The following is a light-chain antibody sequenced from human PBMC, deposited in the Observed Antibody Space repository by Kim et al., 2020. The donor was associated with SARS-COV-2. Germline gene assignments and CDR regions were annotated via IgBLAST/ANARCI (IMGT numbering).Light chain of an antibody. CDR1: QSINHW. Sequence: ASVGDRVTITCRASQSINHWLAWYQRKPGDAPKLLISAASNLESGVPSRFSGSASGTEFTLTVSSLQPDDFATYYCQQYYTYPWTFGQGTKVDIK. J-gene: IGKJ1*01. CDR2: AAS. V-gene: IGKV1-5*01. CDR3: QQYYTYPWT.